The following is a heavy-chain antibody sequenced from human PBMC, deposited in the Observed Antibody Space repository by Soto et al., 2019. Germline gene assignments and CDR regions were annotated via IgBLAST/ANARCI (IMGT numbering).Heavy chain of an antibody. CDR2: ISYTGDT. Sequence: SETLSLTCSVSGDSVSSDRYFWTWIRQPPGKGLEWIAYISYTGDTNYHPSLKSRATILLDTSRNQFSLTLTSVTAADTAVYLAARIVVGATDDIWGQGALVTVSS. J-gene: IGHJ4*02. V-gene: IGHV4-61*01. CDR1: GDSVSSDRYF. D-gene: IGHD2-21*02. CDR3: ARIVVGATDDI.